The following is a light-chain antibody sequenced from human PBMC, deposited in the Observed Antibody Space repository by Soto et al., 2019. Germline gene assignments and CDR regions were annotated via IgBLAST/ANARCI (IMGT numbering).Light chain of an antibody. J-gene: IGKJ4*01. CDR2: GAS. CDR1: QSVSSN. Sequence: EIVLTQFPGTLSLSPGERATLSCSASQSVSSNLAWYQQKPGQAPRLLIYGASTRATGIPARFSGSGSGTEFTLTISSLQSEDFAVYYCQQYNNWPSLTFGGGTKVDIK. CDR3: QQYNNWPSLT. V-gene: IGKV3-15*01.